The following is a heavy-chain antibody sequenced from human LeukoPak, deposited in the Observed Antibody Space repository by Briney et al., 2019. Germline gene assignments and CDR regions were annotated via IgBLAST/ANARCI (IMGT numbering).Heavy chain of an antibody. CDR3: ARTSDTSGRLYWYFDL. V-gene: IGHV3-48*03. Sequence: PGGSLRLSCAASGCTFSSYEMNWVRQAPGKGLEWVSYISSSGSTIYYADSVKGRFTISRDNAKNSLYLQMNSLRAEDTAVYYCARTSDTSGRLYWYFDLWGRGTLVTVSS. CDR1: GCTFSSYE. D-gene: IGHD3-22*01. J-gene: IGHJ2*01. CDR2: ISSSGSTI.